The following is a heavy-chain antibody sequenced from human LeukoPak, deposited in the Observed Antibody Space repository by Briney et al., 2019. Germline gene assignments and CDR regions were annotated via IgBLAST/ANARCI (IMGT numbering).Heavy chain of an antibody. CDR2: ISGSGTI. V-gene: IGHV4-4*07. CDR3: ARVRADLWFGELLGPGYYYYMDV. J-gene: IGHJ6*03. CDR1: GGSIHSY. D-gene: IGHD3-10*01. Sequence: SETLSLTCTVSGGSIHSYWSWIRQPAGKGLEWIGRISGSGTITYNPALQSRLTISIDTSKNQFSLKLSSVTAADTAVYYCARVRADLWFGELLGPGYYYYMDVWGKGTTVTVSS.